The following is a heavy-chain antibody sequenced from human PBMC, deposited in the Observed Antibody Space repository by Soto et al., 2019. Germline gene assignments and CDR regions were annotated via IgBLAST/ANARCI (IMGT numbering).Heavy chain of an antibody. J-gene: IGHJ4*02. CDR3: ARAGGGGYYLDS. Sequence: EVQLVESGGGLVKPGGSLRLSCAASGFTFSSYSMNWVRQAPGKGLEWVSSISSSSSYIYYADSVKGRFTISRDNAKNSLYLQMNSLRAEDTAVYYCARAGGGGYYLDSWGQGTLVTVSS. CDR1: GFTFSSYS. V-gene: IGHV3-21*01. CDR2: ISSSSSYI. D-gene: IGHD3-16*01.